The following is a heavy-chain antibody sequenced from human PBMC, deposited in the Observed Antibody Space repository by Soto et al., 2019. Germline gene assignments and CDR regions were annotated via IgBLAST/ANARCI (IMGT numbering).Heavy chain of an antibody. CDR3: ARLSLNLSIPVNPLVAANGGVTFADY. J-gene: IGHJ4*02. CDR1: GGSFSGYY. V-gene: IGHV4-34*01. CDR2: INHSGST. Sequence: QVQLQQWGAGLLKPSETLSLTCAVYGGSFSGYYWSWIRQPPGKGLEWIGEINHSGSTNYNPSLKSRSTIAVDPSKNQFPLKQSHVTAADTAVDYCARLSLNLSIPVNPLVAANGGVTFADYWGQGTLVTVSS. D-gene: IGHD2-15*01.